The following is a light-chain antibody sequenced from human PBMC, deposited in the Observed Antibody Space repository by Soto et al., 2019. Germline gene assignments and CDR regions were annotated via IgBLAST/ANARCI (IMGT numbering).Light chain of an antibody. CDR2: DAS. J-gene: IGKJ2*01. CDR1: QRISTTY. CDR3: QQFGSSPPYT. Sequence: EIVLTQSPGTLSLSPGDRATLSCRASQRISTTYLAWYQQKHGQAPRLLLYDASSRATGMPDRVCGSGSGTDVSLTISRLQPDDVAVYYCQQFGSSPPYTFGQGTKLDI. V-gene: IGKV3-20*01.